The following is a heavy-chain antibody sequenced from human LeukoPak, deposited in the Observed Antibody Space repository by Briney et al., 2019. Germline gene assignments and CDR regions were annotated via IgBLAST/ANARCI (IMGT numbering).Heavy chain of an antibody. J-gene: IGHJ5*02. CDR1: GFTFSSYA. V-gene: IGHV3-23*01. CDR3: ANYYDYGDFNWYDP. Sequence: GGSLRLSCAASGFTFSSYAMSWVRQAPGKGLEWVSAVSGSGGSTYYADSVKGRLTISRDNSKNTLYLQMNSLRAEDTAVYYCANYYDYGDFNWYDPWGQGTLVTVSS. D-gene: IGHD4-17*01. CDR2: VSGSGGST.